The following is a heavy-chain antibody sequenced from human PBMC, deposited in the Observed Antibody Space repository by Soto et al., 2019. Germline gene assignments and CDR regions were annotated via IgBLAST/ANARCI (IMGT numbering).Heavy chain of an antibody. CDR3: AMVDVYVTPSPQDV. D-gene: IGHD3-16*01. V-gene: IGHV1-18*01. CDR2: INTYNGNT. Sequence: QVQLVQSGAEVKNPGASVKVSCKASGYTFTRYGIGWARQAPGQGLEWMGWINTYNGNTNYAQNVQGRVTLTTVTTTSTAYIELRSLRSNDTAIYYGAMVDVYVTPSPQDVWGQGTTVIVSS. CDR1: GYTFTRYG. J-gene: IGHJ6*02.